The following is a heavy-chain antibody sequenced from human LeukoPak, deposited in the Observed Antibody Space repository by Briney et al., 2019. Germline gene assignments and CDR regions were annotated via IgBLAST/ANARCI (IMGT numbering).Heavy chain of an antibody. CDR1: GYTFTSYG. J-gene: IGHJ4*02. D-gene: IGHD2-15*01. CDR3: ARDTSGEGYCSGGSCSVNDY. Sequence: ASVKVSCTASGYTFTSYGISWVRQAPGQGLEWMGWISAYNGNTNYAQKLQGRVTMTTDTSTSTAYMELRSLRSDDTAVYYCARDTSGEGYCSGGSCSVNDYWGQGTLVTVSS. V-gene: IGHV1-18*01. CDR2: ISAYNGNT.